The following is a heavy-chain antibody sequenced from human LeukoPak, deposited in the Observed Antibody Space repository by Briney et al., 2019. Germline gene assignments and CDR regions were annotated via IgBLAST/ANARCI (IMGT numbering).Heavy chain of an antibody. D-gene: IGHD1-20*01. V-gene: IGHV4-4*07. CDR3: ARLGHNWNDVWFDP. J-gene: IGHJ5*02. CDR2: IYTSGSP. Sequence: PSETLSLTCTVSGGSISSYYWSWIRQPAGKGLEWIGRIYTSGSPNYNPSLKSRVTMSVDTSKNQFSLKLSSVTAADTAVYYCARLGHNWNDVWFDPWGQGTLVTVSS. CDR1: GGSISSYY.